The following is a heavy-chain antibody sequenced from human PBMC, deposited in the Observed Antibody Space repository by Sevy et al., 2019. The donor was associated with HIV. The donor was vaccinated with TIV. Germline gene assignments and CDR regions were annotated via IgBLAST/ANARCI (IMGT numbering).Heavy chain of an antibody. Sequence: GGSLRLSCAASGFTFSSYAFYWVRQAPGKGLEWVVVISYGGDNKFYADSVKGRFAVSRDNSKDTLFLQMNSLRSEDTAVYYCARLTSAGTWYFDSWGQGTMVTVSS. V-gene: IGHV3-30*09. CDR3: ARLTSAGTWYFDS. J-gene: IGHJ4*02. CDR2: ISYGGDNK. CDR1: GFTFSSYA. D-gene: IGHD6-13*01.